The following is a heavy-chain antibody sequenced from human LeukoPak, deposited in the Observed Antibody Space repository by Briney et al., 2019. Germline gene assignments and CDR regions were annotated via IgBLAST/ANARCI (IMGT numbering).Heavy chain of an antibody. Sequence: PGGSLRLSCAASGFTFSSYWMSWVRQAPGKGLEWVANIKQDGSDKYYVDSVKGRFTISRDNAKNTLYLQINSLRAEDTAVYYYVRDSVTQWELPLDWGQGTLVTVSS. CDR1: GFTFSSYW. V-gene: IGHV3-7*01. J-gene: IGHJ4*02. CDR3: VRDSVTQWELPLD. CDR2: IKQDGSDK. D-gene: IGHD1-26*01.